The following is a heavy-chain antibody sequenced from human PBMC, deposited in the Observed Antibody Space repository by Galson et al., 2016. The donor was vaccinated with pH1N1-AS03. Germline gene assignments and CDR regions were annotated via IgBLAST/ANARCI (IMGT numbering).Heavy chain of an antibody. CDR1: GYTFTSHR. Sequence: SVKVSCKASGYTFTSHRIIWVRQAPGQGLEWMGWISGDNGNTNYAQKFQGRVTMTTDTSTSTAYMELRSLRSDDTAVSYCARDLGGGIIKEAYWGQGTLVTVSS. CDR2: ISGDNGNT. D-gene: IGHD3-10*01. V-gene: IGHV1-18*01. J-gene: IGHJ4*02. CDR3: ARDLGGGIIKEAY.